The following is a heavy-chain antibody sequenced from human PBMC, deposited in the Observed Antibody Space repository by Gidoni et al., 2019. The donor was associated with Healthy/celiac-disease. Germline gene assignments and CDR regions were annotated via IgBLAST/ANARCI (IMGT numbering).Heavy chain of an antibody. Sequence: EVQLVQSGAEVTKPGESLKISCKGSGYSFTSYWFGWVRQMPGKGLEWMGIIYPGDSDTRYSPSFQGQVTISADKSISTAYLQWSSLKASDTAMYYCARHRFGELYHEGYYGMDVWGQGTTVTVSS. CDR2: IYPGDSDT. CDR1: GYSFTSYW. D-gene: IGHD3-10*01. J-gene: IGHJ6*02. CDR3: ARHRFGELYHEGYYGMDV. V-gene: IGHV5-51*01.